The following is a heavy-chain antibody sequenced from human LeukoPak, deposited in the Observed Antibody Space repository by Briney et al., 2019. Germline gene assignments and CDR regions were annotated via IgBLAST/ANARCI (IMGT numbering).Heavy chain of an antibody. J-gene: IGHJ4*02. CDR3: AKRGVVIRVILVGFHKEAYYFDS. V-gene: IGHV3-23*01. CDR2: ISGSGGRP. CDR1: GVTLSNYG. D-gene: IGHD3-22*01. Sequence: GGSLRLSCAVSGVTLSNYGMSWVRQAPGKGLEWVAGISGSGGRPNYADSVKGRFTISRDNAKNTLYLQMNSLRAEDAAVYFCAKRGVVIRVILVGFHKEAYYFDSWGQGALVTVSS.